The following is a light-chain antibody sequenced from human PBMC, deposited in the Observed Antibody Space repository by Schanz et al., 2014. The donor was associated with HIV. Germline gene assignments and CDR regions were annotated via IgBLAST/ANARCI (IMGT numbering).Light chain of an antibody. V-gene: IGKV1-39*01. J-gene: IGKJ4*01. CDR2: AAS. Sequence: IQLTQSPSSLSASVGDRVTITCRASQGKSKHLTWFQVQPGEAPKLLIYAASTLQSGVPSRFRGSGSGTDFTLTVSSLQPEDFATYYCLQSDTPPLTFGGGT. CDR1: QGKSKH. CDR3: LQSDTPPLT.